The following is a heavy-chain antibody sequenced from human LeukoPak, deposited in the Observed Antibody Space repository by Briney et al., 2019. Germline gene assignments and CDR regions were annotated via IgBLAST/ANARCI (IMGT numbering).Heavy chain of an antibody. V-gene: IGHV1-2*06. Sequence: ASVKASCKASGYTFTGYYMHWVRQAPGQGLEWMGRINPNSGGTNYAQKFQGRVTMTRDTSISTAYMELSRLRSDDTAVYYCARTVNYDYVWGSYRHFDYWGQGTLVTVSS. J-gene: IGHJ4*02. CDR3: ARTVNYDYVWGSYRHFDY. CDR2: INPNSGGT. CDR1: GYTFTGYY. D-gene: IGHD3-16*02.